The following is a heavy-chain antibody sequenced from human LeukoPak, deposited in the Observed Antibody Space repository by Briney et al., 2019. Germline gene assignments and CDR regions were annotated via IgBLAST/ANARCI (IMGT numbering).Heavy chain of an antibody. J-gene: IGHJ4*02. CDR2: IFQSGST. CDR3: ARGLSPPPPWFDY. D-gene: IGHD3-16*02. V-gene: IGHV4-30-2*01. CDR1: GGFISSRLHY. Sequence: SQTLSLTCTVSGGFISSRLHYWSWIRQPEGKGLELIGYIFQSGSTYYNPSLKTRVTISIDTSKNQFSLNLNSVTAADTAVYFCARGLSPPPPWFDYWGPGSLVTVSS.